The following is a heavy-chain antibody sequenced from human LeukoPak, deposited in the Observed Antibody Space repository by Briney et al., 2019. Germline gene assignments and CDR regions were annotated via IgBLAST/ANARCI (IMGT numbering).Heavy chain of an antibody. Sequence: SETLSLTCTVSGGSISSYYWSWIRQPPGKGLEGIGYIYTSESTNYNPSLKSRVTISVDTSKNQFSLKLSSVTAADTAVYYCARHKQQQLVLDYWGQGTLVTVSS. J-gene: IGHJ4*02. CDR2: IYTSEST. CDR1: GGSISSYY. D-gene: IGHD6-13*01. CDR3: ARHKQQQLVLDY. V-gene: IGHV4-4*09.